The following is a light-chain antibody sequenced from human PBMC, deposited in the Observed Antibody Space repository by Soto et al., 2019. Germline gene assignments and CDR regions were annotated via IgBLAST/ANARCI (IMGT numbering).Light chain of an antibody. J-gene: IGLJ1*01. Sequence: QSALTQPASVSGSPGQSITISCTGTSSDIGHYDYVSWYQQHPGKAPKLMIYHVTYRPSGVSNRYSGSKSGNSAALTISGLQADDEADYYCCSLTTSHTYVFGSGTKVTVL. CDR3: CSLTTSHTYV. CDR1: SSDIGHYDY. V-gene: IGLV2-14*03. CDR2: HVT.